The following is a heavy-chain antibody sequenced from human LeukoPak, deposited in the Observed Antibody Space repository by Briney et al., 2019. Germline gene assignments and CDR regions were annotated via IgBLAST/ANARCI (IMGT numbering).Heavy chain of an antibody. CDR3: AKRLKRNYYYHYAMDV. CDR2: IDDSGVIR. CDR1: GFTFKTHA. J-gene: IGHJ6*02. D-gene: IGHD3-22*01. Sequence: GGSLRLSCAASGFTFKTHAMSWVRQAPGKGLEWVSRIDDSGVIRSYADSVKGRFTISRDNSKMTLTLQMNSLRAEDTAVYYCAKRLKRNYYYHYAMDVWGQGTTVTVSS. V-gene: IGHV3-23*01.